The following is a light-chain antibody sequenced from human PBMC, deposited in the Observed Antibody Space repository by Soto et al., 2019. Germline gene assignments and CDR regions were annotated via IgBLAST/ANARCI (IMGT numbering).Light chain of an antibody. CDR3: QQYNSYSWK. CDR2: KAS. V-gene: IGKV1-5*03. CDR1: QSISSW. J-gene: IGKJ1*01. Sequence: DIQMTQSPSTLSASVGDRVTITCRASQSISSWLAWYQQKPGKAPKLLIYKASSLESGVPSRFSGSGSGTEFTLTISSLQPDDFATYYCQQYNSYSWKSGQGTKV.